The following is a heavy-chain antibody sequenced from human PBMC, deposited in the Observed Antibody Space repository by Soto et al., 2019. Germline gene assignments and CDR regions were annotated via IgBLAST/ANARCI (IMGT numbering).Heavy chain of an antibody. J-gene: IGHJ4*02. D-gene: IGHD6-19*01. Sequence: SLRLSCAASGFPRPVYTMHWVRQPPGRGLEWVSDITSNSGTIAYADSVKGRFTVSRDNARNSLYLQMDSLTPEDTAFYYCTRDNGWVQFDRWGPGTLVTVSS. CDR3: TRDNGWVQFDR. V-gene: IGHV3-9*01. CDR2: ITSNSGTI. CDR1: GFPRPVYT.